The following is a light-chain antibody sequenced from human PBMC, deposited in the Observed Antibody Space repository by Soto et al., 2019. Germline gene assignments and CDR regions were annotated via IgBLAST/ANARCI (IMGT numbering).Light chain of an antibody. V-gene: IGLV1-51*01. CDR3: GTWDSSLSAGV. CDR1: SSNIGNNN. CDR2: DNN. J-gene: IGLJ2*01. Sequence: QSVLTQPPSVSAAPGQKVTISFSGSSSNIGNNNVSWYQQLPGTATKLLIYDNNKRPSGIPDRFSGSKSGTSATLGITGLQTGDEADYYCGTWDSSLSAGVFGGGTKLTVL.